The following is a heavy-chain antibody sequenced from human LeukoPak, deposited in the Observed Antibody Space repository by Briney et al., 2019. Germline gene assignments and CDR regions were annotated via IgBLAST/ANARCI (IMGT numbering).Heavy chain of an antibody. CDR1: GFTLSNYW. Sequence: PGGSLRLSCAASGFTLSNYWMHGGRQAPGKGLGWVANIKQDGSETHYVASGKGRFTISRDNAENSVYLQMRSLSVEDTAVYYCARAVGSHSSAWGQGTLVTVSS. V-gene: IGHV3-7*01. D-gene: IGHD6-6*01. CDR2: IKQDGSET. J-gene: IGHJ5*02. CDR3: ARAVGSHSSA.